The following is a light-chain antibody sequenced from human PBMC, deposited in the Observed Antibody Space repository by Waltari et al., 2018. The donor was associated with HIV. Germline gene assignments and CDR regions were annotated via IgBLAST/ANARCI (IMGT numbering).Light chain of an antibody. Sequence: DIQMTQSPSTLSASVGDRVPITCRASQPINRWLACDQQKPGKAPKHLIYKASILESGVPSRFSGSESGTEFTLTISSLEPDDFATYFCQQYNGYSTFGQGTKVEMK. CDR2: KAS. CDR1: QPINRW. CDR3: QQYNGYST. V-gene: IGKV1-5*03. J-gene: IGKJ2*01.